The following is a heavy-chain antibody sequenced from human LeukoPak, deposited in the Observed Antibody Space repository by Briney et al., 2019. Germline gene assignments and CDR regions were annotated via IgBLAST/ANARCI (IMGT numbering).Heavy chain of an antibody. D-gene: IGHD3-22*01. Sequence: GGSLRLSCAASGFTFSSYGMHWVRQAPGKGLEWVAFIRYDGGNKYYADSVKARFTISRDNSKSTLYLQMNSLRAEDTAVYYCAKVFPYYYDSSGNSLGDWGQGTLVTVSS. CDR3: AKVFPYYYDSSGNSLGD. V-gene: IGHV3-30*02. CDR1: GFTFSSYG. CDR2: IRYDGGNK. J-gene: IGHJ4*02.